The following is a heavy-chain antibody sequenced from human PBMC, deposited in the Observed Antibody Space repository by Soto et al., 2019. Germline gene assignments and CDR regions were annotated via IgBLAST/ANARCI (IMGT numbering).Heavy chain of an antibody. CDR2: TYYRSKWYN. CDR1: GDSVSSNSAV. J-gene: IGHJ6*02. CDR3: ARALRFRITIFGVVPYGMDV. D-gene: IGHD3-3*01. Sequence: PSQTLSLTCAISGDSVSSNSAVWNWIRQSPSRGLEWLGRTYYRSKWYNDYAVSVKSRITINPDTSKNQFSLQLNSVTPEDTAVYYCARALRFRITIFGVVPYGMDVWGQGTTVTVSS. V-gene: IGHV6-1*01.